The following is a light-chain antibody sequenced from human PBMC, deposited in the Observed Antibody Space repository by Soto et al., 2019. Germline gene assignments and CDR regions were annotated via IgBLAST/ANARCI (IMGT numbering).Light chain of an antibody. V-gene: IGKV3-20*01. J-gene: IGKJ1*01. Sequence: ETVLTQSPGTLSLSPGERATLSCRASQTIRSNYLAWYRQTPGQAPRLLIYGASNRATGIADRFSGSGSGTDFPLIISRLEPEDFALYYCQQYGSSPWPFGQGTKVEIK. CDR1: QTIRSNY. CDR3: QQYGSSPWP. CDR2: GAS.